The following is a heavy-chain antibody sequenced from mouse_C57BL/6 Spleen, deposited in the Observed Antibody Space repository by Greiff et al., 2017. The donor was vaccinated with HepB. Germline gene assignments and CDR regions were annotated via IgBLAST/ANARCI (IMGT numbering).Heavy chain of an antibody. J-gene: IGHJ4*01. V-gene: IGHV1-62-2*01. CDR2: FYPGSGSI. D-gene: IGHD2-4*01. Sequence: VQLQQSGAELVKPGASVKLSCKASGYTFTEYTIHWVKQRSGQGLEWIGWFYPGSGSIKYNEKFKDKATLTADKSSSTVYMELSRLTSEDSAVYFCARHEDKGLYYDYDGAMDYWGQGTSVTVSS. CDR1: GYTFTEYT. CDR3: ARHEDKGLYYDYDGAMDY.